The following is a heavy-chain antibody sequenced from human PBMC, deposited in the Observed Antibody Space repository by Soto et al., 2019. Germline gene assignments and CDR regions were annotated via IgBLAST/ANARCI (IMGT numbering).Heavy chain of an antibody. D-gene: IGHD1-26*01. CDR2: ISSNGGST. Sequence: GGSLRLSCSASGFTFSSYATQWVRQAPGKGLEYVSAISSNGGSTYYADSVKGRFTISRDNSKNTLYLQMSSLRAEDTAVYYWVKEISSGSYYYFDYWGQGTLVTVSS. CDR3: VKEISSGSYYYFDY. V-gene: IGHV3-64D*09. CDR1: GFTFSSYA. J-gene: IGHJ4*02.